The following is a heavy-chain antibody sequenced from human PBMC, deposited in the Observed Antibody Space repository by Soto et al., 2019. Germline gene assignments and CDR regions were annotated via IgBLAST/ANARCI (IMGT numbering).Heavy chain of an antibody. CDR3: HTPHGRNAFDI. D-gene: IGHD2-8*01. J-gene: IGHJ3*02. CDR1: GFTFINAW. Sequence: LRLSCATSGFTFINAWMAWVRQAPGKWLEWVGRIKSIADGGTTNYAAPVKGRFSISRHDSENTLYLQMNSLRVEDTGIYYCHTPHGRNAFDIWGPGTVVTVSS. CDR2: IKSIADGGTT. V-gene: IGHV3-15*01.